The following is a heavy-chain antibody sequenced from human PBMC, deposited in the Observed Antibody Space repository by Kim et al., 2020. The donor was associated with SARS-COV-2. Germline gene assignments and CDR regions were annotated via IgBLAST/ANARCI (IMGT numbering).Heavy chain of an antibody. CDR2: FDPEDGET. J-gene: IGHJ4*02. D-gene: IGHD6-19*01. Sequence: ASVKVSCKVSGYTLTELPMHWVRQAPGKGLEWMGGFDPEDGETIYAQKFQGRVTMTEDTSTDTAYMELSSLRSEDTAVYYCATGMGRAGYSSGRYDYWGQGTLVTVSS. CDR3: ATGMGRAGYSSGRYDY. V-gene: IGHV1-24*01. CDR1: GYTLTELP.